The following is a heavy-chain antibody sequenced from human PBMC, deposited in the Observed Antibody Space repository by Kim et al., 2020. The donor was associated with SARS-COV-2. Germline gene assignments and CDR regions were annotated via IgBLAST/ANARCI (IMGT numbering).Heavy chain of an antibody. V-gene: IGHV5-51*01. CDR1: GYSFTSYW. CDR2: IYPGDSDT. J-gene: IGHJ5*02. D-gene: IGHD6-13*01. Sequence: GESLKISCKGSGYSFTSYWIGWVRQMPGKGLEWMGIIYPGDSDTRYSPSFQGQVTISADKSISTAYLQWSSLKASDTAMYYCARRSSSWYVHNWFDPWGQGTLVTVSS. CDR3: ARRSSSWYVHNWFDP.